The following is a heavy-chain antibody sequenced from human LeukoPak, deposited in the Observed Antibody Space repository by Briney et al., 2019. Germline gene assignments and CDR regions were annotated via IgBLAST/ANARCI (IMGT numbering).Heavy chain of an antibody. CDR3: ARDRDSGSYIFDY. D-gene: IGHD1-26*01. V-gene: IGHV3-30-3*01. Sequence: GRSLRLSCAASGFPFSSYGLHWVRQAPGKGLEWVAVISYDGSNKYYADSVKGRFTISRGNSKNTLYLQMNSLRAEDTAVYYCARDRDSGSYIFDYWGQGTLVTVSS. CDR2: ISYDGSNK. CDR1: GFPFSSYG. J-gene: IGHJ4*02.